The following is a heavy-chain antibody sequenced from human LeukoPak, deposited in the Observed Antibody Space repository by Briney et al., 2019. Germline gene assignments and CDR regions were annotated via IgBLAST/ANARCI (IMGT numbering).Heavy chain of an antibody. D-gene: IGHD2-15*01. CDR1: GGSISSYY. J-gene: IGHJ6*03. Sequence: PSETLSLTCTVSGGSISSYYWSWIRQPAGKGLEWIGRIYTSGSTNYNPSLKSRVTMSVDTSKNQFSLKLSSVTAADTAVYYCVREEDIVFYGYYYYYMDVWGKGTTVTVSS. CDR3: VREEDIVFYGYYYYYMDV. V-gene: IGHV4-4*07. CDR2: IYTSGST.